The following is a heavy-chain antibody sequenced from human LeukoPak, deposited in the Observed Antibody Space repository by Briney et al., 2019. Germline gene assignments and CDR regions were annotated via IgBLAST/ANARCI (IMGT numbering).Heavy chain of an antibody. CDR3: ARAYDILTGYSPLYYYDYMDV. J-gene: IGHJ6*03. CDR1: GCTFTSYC. CDR2: ISAYNGNT. V-gene: IGHV1-18*01. Sequence: ASVTVSYKSSGCTFTSYCISWVRQAPGQGLEWMGWISAYNGNTNYAQKLQGRGTMTTDTSTSTAYMELRSLRSDDTAVYYCARAYDILTGYSPLYYYDYMDVGCKGTTVTVSS. D-gene: IGHD3-9*01.